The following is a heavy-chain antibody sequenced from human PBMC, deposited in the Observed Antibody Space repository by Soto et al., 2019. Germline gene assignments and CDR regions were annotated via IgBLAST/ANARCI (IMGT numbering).Heavy chain of an antibody. CDR2: INPSGGST. J-gene: IGHJ5*02. CDR1: GYTFTSYY. Sequence: VNVSFKASGYTFTSYYMHWVRQAPGQGLEWMGIINPSGGSTSYAQKFQGRVTMTRDTSTSTVYMELSSLRSEDTAVYYCAISIAVAGTGGWFDPWGQGTLVTVSS. V-gene: IGHV1-46*01. D-gene: IGHD6-19*01. CDR3: AISIAVAGTGGWFDP.